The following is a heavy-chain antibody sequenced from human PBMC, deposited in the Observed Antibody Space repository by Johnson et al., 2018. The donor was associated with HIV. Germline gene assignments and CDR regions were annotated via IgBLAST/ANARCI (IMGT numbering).Heavy chain of an antibody. CDR3: ARGVAMIVF. D-gene: IGHD3-22*01. J-gene: IGHJ3*01. CDR2: INSDGSST. V-gene: IGHV3-74*01. CDR1: GFTFSTNW. Sequence: VQLVESGGDLVQPGGSLRLSCVGSGFTFSTNWMHWVRQAPGKGLVWVSRINSDGSSTSYAESVKGRFTISRDNAKNTLYLQMNSLRAEDTAVYYCARGVAMIVFWGQGTMVTVSS.